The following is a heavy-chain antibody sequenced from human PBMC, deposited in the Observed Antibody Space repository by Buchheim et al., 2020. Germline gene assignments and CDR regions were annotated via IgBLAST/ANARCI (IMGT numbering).Heavy chain of an antibody. CDR3: TTSQGGGYLFDY. Sequence: QVQLQESGPGLVKPSGTLSLTCAVSSGSIGSGNWWSWVRQPPGKGLEWIGEIYHSGSTNFNASLKSRASMSMDKSKKQFPLQLTAVTAADTAVYYCTTSQGGGYLFDYWGQGTL. J-gene: IGHJ4*02. CDR2: IYHSGST. CDR1: SGSIGSGNW. V-gene: IGHV4-4*02. D-gene: IGHD3-16*02.